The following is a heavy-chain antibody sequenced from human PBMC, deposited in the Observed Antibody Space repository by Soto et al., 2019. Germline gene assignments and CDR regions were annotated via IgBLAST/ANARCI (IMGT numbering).Heavy chain of an antibody. V-gene: IGHV1-2*02. D-gene: IGHD2-2*01. CDR2: INPTTGAT. Sequence: GASVKVSCKASGYTFTAQYLHWVRKAPGEGLEWMGWINPTTGATRYAQKFQGRVTMTRDTSMSTAYLEVRSLRPDDTAIYYCAKSFCSSSSCFFVWVDPWGPGTLVTVSS. J-gene: IGHJ5*02. CDR3: AKSFCSSSSCFFVWVDP. CDR1: GYTFTAQY.